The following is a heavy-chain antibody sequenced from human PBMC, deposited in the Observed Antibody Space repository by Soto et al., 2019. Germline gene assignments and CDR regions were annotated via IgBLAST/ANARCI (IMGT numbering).Heavy chain of an antibody. D-gene: IGHD3-10*02. Sequence: QVQLQESGPGLVKPSETLSLTCTVSGGSISSYYWSWIWQPPGKGLEWIGFIFYSGSTSYNPSLKSRVTISIDTSEYQFSLKLNSVTAADTAVYYCASMIGDPVLSFDSWGQGTLVAVSS. CDR1: GGSISSYY. J-gene: IGHJ5*01. CDR3: ASMIGDPVLSFDS. CDR2: IFYSGST. V-gene: IGHV4-59*01.